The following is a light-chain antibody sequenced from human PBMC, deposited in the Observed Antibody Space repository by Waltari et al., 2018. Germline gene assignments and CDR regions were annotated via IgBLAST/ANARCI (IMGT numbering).Light chain of an antibody. V-gene: IGLV2-23*02. CDR1: TSDVGNYNL. J-gene: IGLJ1*01. Sequence: QSALTQPASASGTPGQSITISCTGTTSDVGNYNLVSLYQQHPGKAPKLVICEVSKRPSGVSDRVSGDKYGNTASLTISGLQAEDTADYYSCSYVGSGTYVFETGTKVTVL. CDR2: EVS. CDR3: CSYVGSGTYV.